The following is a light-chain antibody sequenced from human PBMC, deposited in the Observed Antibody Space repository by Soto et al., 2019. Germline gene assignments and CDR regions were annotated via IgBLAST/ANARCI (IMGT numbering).Light chain of an antibody. CDR3: QQYYSTPFT. CDR1: QSVLYSSNNKNY. Sequence: IVMTQSPDSLAVSLGARATINCKSSQSVLYSSNNKNYLAWYQQKPGQPPKLLIYWASTRESGVPDRFSGSGSGTDFTLTISSLQAEDVAVYYCQQYYSTPFTVGPGTKVDIK. V-gene: IGKV4-1*01. J-gene: IGKJ3*01. CDR2: WAS.